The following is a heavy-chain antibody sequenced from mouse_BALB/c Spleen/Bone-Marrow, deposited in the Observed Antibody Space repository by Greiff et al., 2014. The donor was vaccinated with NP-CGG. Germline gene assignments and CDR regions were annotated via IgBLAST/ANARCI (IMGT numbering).Heavy chain of an antibody. J-gene: IGHJ1*01. CDR2: IDPANGNT. V-gene: IGHV14-3*02. CDR3: ARWGKLGRGYFDV. Sequence: VQLQQSGAELVKPGASVKLSCTASGFNIKDTYMHWVKQRPEQGLEWIGRIDPANGNTKYDPTFQGKATITADTSSNTAYLQLSSLTSEDTAVYYCARWGKLGRGYFDVWGAGTTVTVSS. CDR1: GFNIKDTY. D-gene: IGHD4-1*01.